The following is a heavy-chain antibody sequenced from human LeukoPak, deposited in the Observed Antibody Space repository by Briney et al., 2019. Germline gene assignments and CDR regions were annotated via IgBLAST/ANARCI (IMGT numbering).Heavy chain of an antibody. J-gene: IGHJ4*02. D-gene: IGHD2-8*02. CDR2: IIPIFGTA. V-gene: IGHV1-69*13. CDR3: AKETAGFCTGNNCYLHY. CDR1: GGTFSSYA. Sequence: ASVKVSCKASGGTFSSYAISWVQQAPGQGLEWMGGIIPIFGTANYAQKFQGRVTITADESTSTAYMELSSLRSEDTAVYSCAKETAGFCTGNNCYLHYWGLGTLVTVSS.